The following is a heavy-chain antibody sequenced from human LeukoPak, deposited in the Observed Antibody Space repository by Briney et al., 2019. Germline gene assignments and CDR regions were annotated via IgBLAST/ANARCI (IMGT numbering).Heavy chain of an antibody. CDR1: GGSISSYY. D-gene: IGHD2/OR15-2a*01. J-gene: IGHJ4*02. CDR3: ARLSGRDYCFDS. V-gene: IGHV4-59*08. Sequence: SSETLSLTCTVSGGSISSYYWSWIRQPPGKGLEWIGCIYYSGYTNYKSSLKSRVTISVDTSKNQFSLKLSSVTAADTAVYYCARLSGRDYCFDSWGQGTLVTVSS. CDR2: IYYSGYT.